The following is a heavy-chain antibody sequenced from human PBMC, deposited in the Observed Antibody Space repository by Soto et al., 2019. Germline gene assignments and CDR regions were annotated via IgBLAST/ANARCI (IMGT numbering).Heavy chain of an antibody. D-gene: IGHD4-17*01. CDR3: ARETTTEYYFDY. CDR1: GGTFSSYA. J-gene: IGHJ4*02. Sequence: GASVKVSCKASGGTFSSYAISWVRQAPGQGLEWMGGIIPIFGTANYAQKFQGRVTITADESTSTAYMELSSLRSEDTAVYYCARETTTEYYFDYWGQGTLVTVSS. CDR2: IIPIFGTA. V-gene: IGHV1-69*13.